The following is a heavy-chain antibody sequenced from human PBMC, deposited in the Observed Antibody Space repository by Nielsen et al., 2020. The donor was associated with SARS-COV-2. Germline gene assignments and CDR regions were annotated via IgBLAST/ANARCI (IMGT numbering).Heavy chain of an antibody. D-gene: IGHD1-26*01. J-gene: IGHJ4*02. Sequence: SVKVSCKASGYTFTGYYMHWVRQAPGQGLEWMGGIIPIFGTANYAQKFQGRVTITADKSTSTAYMELSSLRSEDTAVYYCARVPEWELPYGYFDYWGQGTLVTVSS. V-gene: IGHV1-69*06. CDR2: IIPIFGTA. CDR3: ARVPEWELPYGYFDY. CDR1: GYTFTGYY.